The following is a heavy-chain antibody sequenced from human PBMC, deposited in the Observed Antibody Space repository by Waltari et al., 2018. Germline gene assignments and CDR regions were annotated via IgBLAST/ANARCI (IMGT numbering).Heavy chain of an antibody. V-gene: IGHV3-66*01. Sequence: EGQLVESGGGLVKPGGSLRLSCAASGFTVTSPYMNWVRQAPGKGLEWVSTMYGSATTIYADSVKGRFTISRDNSKNLLFLQMDDLRVNDTAVYYCARGGQIVRPRPLDLWGPGTLVTVSS. CDR1: GFTVTSPY. J-gene: IGHJ3*01. CDR3: ARGGQIVRPRPLDL. D-gene: IGHD6-6*01. CDR2: MYGSATT.